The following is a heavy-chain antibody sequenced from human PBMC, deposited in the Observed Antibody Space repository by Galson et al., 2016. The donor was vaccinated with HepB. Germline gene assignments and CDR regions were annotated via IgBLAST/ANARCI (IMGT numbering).Heavy chain of an antibody. V-gene: IGHV3-74*01. D-gene: IGHD3-3*01. CDR2: INSDGSTS. Sequence: SLRLSCAASGFTFSNSWTHWVRQVPGKGLEWVSRINSDGSTSAYADSVKGRFTISRDNAKNTLYLRMNSLRAEDTAVYYCANLRFLEWFDDYWGQGTLVTVSS. CDR3: ANLRFLEWFDDY. CDR1: GFTFSNSW. J-gene: IGHJ4*02.